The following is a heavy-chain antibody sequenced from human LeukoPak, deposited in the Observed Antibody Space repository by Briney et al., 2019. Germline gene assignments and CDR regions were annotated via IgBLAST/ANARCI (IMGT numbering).Heavy chain of an antibody. Sequence: GGSLRLSCAASGFTFSTYDMHWVRQATGKGLEWVSAIGTAGDTYYPDSVKGRFTISRENAKNSLYLQMNSLRAGDTAVYYCARRRQPPGMDVWGQGTTVTVSS. J-gene: IGHJ6*02. CDR1: GFTFSTYD. D-gene: IGHD5-18*01. CDR3: ARRRQPPGMDV. CDR2: IGTAGDT. V-gene: IGHV3-13*01.